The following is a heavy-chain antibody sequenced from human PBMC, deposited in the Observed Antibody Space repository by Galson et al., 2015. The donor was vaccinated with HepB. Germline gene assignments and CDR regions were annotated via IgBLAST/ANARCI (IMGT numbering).Heavy chain of an antibody. D-gene: IGHD6-13*01. CDR3: ARGVVWARYSSSWYPFDP. Sequence: SVKVSCKASGGTFSSYAISWVRQAPGQGLEWMGGIIPIFGTADYAQKFQGRVTITADESTSTAYMELSSLRSEDTAVYYCARGVVWARYSSSWYPFDPWGQGTLVTVSS. V-gene: IGHV1-69*13. J-gene: IGHJ5*02. CDR1: GGTFSSYA. CDR2: IIPIFGTA.